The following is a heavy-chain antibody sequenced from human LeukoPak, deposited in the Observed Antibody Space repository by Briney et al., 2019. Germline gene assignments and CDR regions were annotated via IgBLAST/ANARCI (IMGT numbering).Heavy chain of an antibody. V-gene: IGHV4-4*07. D-gene: IGHD2-2*01. J-gene: IGHJ1*01. Sequence: PSETLSLTCTVSGGSISSYYWSWIRQPAGKGLEWIGRIYTSGSTNYNPSLKSRVTMSVDTSKNQFSLKLNSVTAADTAVYYCARGYCSSTICFQYFHHWGQGTLVTVSS. CDR2: IYTSGST. CDR1: GGSISSYY. CDR3: ARGYCSSTICFQYFHH.